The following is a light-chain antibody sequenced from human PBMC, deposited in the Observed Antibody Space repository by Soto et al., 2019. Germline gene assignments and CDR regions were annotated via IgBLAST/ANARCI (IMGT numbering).Light chain of an antibody. V-gene: IGKV3-20*01. J-gene: IGKJ1*01. CDR1: QSVSSSY. CDR2: GAS. CDR3: QQYGSSPRWT. Sequence: EIVLTQSPGTLSLSPGEGATLSCRASQSVSSSYFGWYQQEPGQAPGLIISGASTSATCISDRFSGCGSGKDITLTISRSQPEDFAVYYCQQYGSSPRWTFGQRTKV.